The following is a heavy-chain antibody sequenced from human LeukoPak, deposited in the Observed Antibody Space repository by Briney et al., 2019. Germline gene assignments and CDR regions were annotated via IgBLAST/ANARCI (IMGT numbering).Heavy chain of an antibody. CDR1: GGSISSHY. D-gene: IGHD1-26*01. J-gene: IGHJ4*02. Sequence: SETLSLTCTVPGGSISSHYWSWIRQPPGKGLEYIGYMYYSGSSSNNPSLKSRVNILVVTSQSQYSLKLRAVIAADTAVYYCAKRGASMGPDTNWGQGTLVTVSS. CDR3: AKRGASMGPDTN. CDR2: MYYSGSS. V-gene: IGHV4-59*11.